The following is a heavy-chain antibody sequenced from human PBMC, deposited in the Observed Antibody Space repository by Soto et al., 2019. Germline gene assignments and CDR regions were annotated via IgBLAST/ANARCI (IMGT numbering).Heavy chain of an antibody. CDR1: GGTFSRCA. CDR2: IIPIFGTA. Sequence: GASVKVSCKASGGTFSRCAIRWVRQAPGQGLEWMGGIIPIFGTANYAQKFQGRVTITADESTSTAYMELSSLRSEDTAVYYCARDSPYYYGSSGYYSGALDIWGQGTMVTVSS. J-gene: IGHJ3*02. V-gene: IGHV1-69*13. CDR3: ARDSPYYYGSSGYYSGALDI. D-gene: IGHD3-22*01.